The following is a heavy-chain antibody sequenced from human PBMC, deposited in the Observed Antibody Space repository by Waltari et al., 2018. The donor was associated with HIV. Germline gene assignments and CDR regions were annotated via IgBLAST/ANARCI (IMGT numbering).Heavy chain of an antibody. Sequence: QVRLVESGGDLVKPGGSLRLSCVASGLSLRDSYMTWLRTAPGKGLEWLSYISPSESIVKYADSVKGRFTVSRDNAKNSLYLQMTSLRADDTAVYYCARSHCEPKRCFLDHFYDVDVWGQGTTVTVSS. CDR3: ARSHCEPKRCFLDHFYDVDV. CDR2: ISPSESIV. CDR1: GLSLRDSY. J-gene: IGHJ6*02. D-gene: IGHD2-21*01. V-gene: IGHV3-11*01.